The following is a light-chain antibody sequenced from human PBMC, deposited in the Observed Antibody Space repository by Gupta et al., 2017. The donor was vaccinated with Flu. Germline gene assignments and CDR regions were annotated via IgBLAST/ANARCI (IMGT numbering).Light chain of an antibody. V-gene: IGKV3-20*01. J-gene: IGKJ4*01. CDR3: QFDSGSPT. Sequence: EMVWTQSPGTLSLSPGERATLSCRASQSIHNNFLAWHQHKPGPAPRLIIYGASKRATGTPGCFGGGAGRKDFTPTSSLPEEEICAEYYQQFDSGSPTFGPGTXVEIK. CDR2: GAS. CDR1: QSIHNNF.